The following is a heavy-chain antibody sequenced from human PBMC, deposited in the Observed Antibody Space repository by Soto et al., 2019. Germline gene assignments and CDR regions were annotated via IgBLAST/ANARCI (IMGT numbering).Heavy chain of an antibody. CDR3: ARGNALDV. CDR1: GDSASSDITS. CDR2: TYDRSKWFH. D-gene: IGHD3-10*01. Sequence: SQTRSLTCXISGDSASSDITSWNWISQSPSRGLEWLGRTYDRSKWFHDYAASVKSRITINPDTSKNQYSLELNSMTTEDTAVYYCARGNALDVWGQGTVVTVSS. J-gene: IGHJ3*01. V-gene: IGHV6-1*01.